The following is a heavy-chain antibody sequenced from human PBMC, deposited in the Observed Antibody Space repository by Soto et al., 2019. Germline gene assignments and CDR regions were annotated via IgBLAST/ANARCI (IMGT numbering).Heavy chain of an antibody. J-gene: IGHJ6*02. CDR2: IYDSGST. CDR1: GGSFSTYY. Sequence: PSETLSLTCTVSGGSFSTYYRNWIRQPPGKGLEWIGYIYDSGSTNYNPSVKSRVTISVDTSKNQFSLKLSSVTAADTAVYYCARDAYYYGSGSSYYYGMDVWGQGTTVTVSS. CDR3: ARDAYYYGSGSSYYYGMDV. D-gene: IGHD3-10*01. V-gene: IGHV4-59*01.